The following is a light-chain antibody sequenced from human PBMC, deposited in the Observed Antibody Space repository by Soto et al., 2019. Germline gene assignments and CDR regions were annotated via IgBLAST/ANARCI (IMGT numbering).Light chain of an antibody. CDR1: NSNIGTNT. J-gene: IGLJ1*01. Sequence: QSVLSQPPSASVTPGQRVTISCSGGNSNIGTNTVNWYQHFPGTAPRLLIFSNDQRPSGVPDRFSGSKSGTSSSLAISGLQSEDDADYYCAAWDDSLNAYVFGTGTKVTVL. CDR2: SND. V-gene: IGLV1-44*01. CDR3: AAWDDSLNAYV.